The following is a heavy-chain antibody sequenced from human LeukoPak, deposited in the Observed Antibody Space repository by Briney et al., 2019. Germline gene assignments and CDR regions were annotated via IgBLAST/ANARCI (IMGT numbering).Heavy chain of an antibody. V-gene: IGHV3-23*01. CDR3: AKYHREGRMVRGVAHHY. D-gene: IGHD3-10*01. J-gene: IGHJ4*02. Sequence: PGGSLRLSCEASGITFSVYGMSWVRQAPGKGLEWVSAISGSGGSTYYADSVKGRFTISRDNSKNTLYLQMNSLRAEDTAVYYCAKYHREGRMVRGVAHHYWGQGTLVTVSS. CDR1: GITFSVYG. CDR2: ISGSGGST.